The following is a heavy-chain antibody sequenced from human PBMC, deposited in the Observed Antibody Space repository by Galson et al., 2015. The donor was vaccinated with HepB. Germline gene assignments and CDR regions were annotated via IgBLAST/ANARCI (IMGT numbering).Heavy chain of an antibody. CDR2: FDPEDGET. CDR1: GYTLTELS. D-gene: IGHD3-10*01. V-gene: IGHV1-24*01. Sequence: SVKVSCKVSGYTLTELSMHWVRQAPGKGLEWMGGFDPEDGETIYAQKFQGRVTMTEDTSTDTAYMELSSLRSEDTAVYYCATGTMVRGVIQTHYFDYWGQGTLVTVSS. J-gene: IGHJ4*02. CDR3: ATGTMVRGVIQTHYFDY.